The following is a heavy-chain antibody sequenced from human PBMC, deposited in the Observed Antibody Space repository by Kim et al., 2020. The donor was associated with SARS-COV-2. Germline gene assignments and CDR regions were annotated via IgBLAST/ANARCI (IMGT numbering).Heavy chain of an antibody. CDR2: ISGSGGST. Sequence: GGSLRLSCAASGFTFSSYAMSWVRQAPGKGLEWVSAISGSGGSTYYADSVKGRFTISRDNSKNTLYLQMNSLRAEDTAVYYCAKDLGYSSSWYVCDYWGQGTLVTVSS. CDR3: AKDLGYSSSWYVCDY. V-gene: IGHV3-23*01. D-gene: IGHD6-13*01. CDR1: GFTFSSYA. J-gene: IGHJ4*02.